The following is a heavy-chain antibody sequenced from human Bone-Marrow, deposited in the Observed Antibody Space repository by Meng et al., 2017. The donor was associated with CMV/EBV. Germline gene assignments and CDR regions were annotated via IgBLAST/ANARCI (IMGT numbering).Heavy chain of an antibody. CDR2: IGTAGDT. CDR1: GFTFSSYD. Sequence: GGSLRLSCAASGFTFSSYDMHWVRQATGKRLEWVSAIGTAGDTYYPGSVKGRFTISRENAKNSLYLQMNSLRAGDTSVYYCARESGDYDAFDYWGQGTLVTVSS. J-gene: IGHJ4*02. V-gene: IGHV3-13*01. D-gene: IGHD4-17*01. CDR3: ARESGDYDAFDY.